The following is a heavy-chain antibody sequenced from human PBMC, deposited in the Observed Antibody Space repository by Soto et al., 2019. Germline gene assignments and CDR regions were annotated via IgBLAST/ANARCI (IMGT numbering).Heavy chain of an antibody. Sequence: GGSLRLSCAASGFTFGIYTLDWVRQAPGKXLEWVASLGTIGTYIYYADSVRGRFTISRDNAKNSLYLQMNTLRAEDTAVYYCARVMCGDCSAYYYYSMDVWGQGTTVTVSS. CDR3: ARVMCGDCSAYYYYSMDV. V-gene: IGHV3-21*01. CDR1: GFTFGIYT. CDR2: LGTIGTYI. D-gene: IGHD2-21*02. J-gene: IGHJ6*02.